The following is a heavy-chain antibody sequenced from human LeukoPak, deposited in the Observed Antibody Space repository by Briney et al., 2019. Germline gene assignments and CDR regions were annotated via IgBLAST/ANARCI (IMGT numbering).Heavy chain of an antibody. CDR3: ARWPHISCSGGSCYPMALDI. J-gene: IGHJ3*02. V-gene: IGHV3-11*04. CDR2: ISSTGSTI. Sequence: PGGSLRLSCAASGFTFSDYYMSWIRQAPGKGLEWVSYISSTGSTIYYADSVKGRFTISRDNAKNSLYLQMNSLRAEDTAVYYCARWPHISCSGGSCYPMALDIWGQGTMVTVSS. CDR1: GFTFSDYY. D-gene: IGHD2-15*01.